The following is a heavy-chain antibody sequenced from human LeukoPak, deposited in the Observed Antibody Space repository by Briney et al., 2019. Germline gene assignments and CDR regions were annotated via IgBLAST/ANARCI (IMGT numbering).Heavy chain of an antibody. CDR3: ARDLSGRDFWSGYYSDAFDI. J-gene: IGHJ3*02. CDR2: IYSGGST. D-gene: IGHD3-3*01. CDR1: GFTVSSNY. Sequence: GGSLRLSCAASGFTVSSNYMSWVRQAPGKGLEWVSVIYSGGSTYYADSVKGRFTISRDNSKNTLYPQMNSLRAEDTAVYYCARDLSGRDFWSGYYSDAFDIWGQGTMVTVSS. V-gene: IGHV3-66*01.